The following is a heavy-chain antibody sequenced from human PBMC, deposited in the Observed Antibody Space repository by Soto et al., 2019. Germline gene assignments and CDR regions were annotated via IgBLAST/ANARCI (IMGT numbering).Heavy chain of an antibody. V-gene: IGHV1-18*01. J-gene: IGHJ4*02. D-gene: IGHD3-22*01. CDR3: ARDSSSGYFDSSDYPTGFDY. CDR2: VSGDNDNI. CDR1: GYTFTKYG. Sequence: QVQLVQSGAEVKKPGASVKVSCKASGYTFTKYGFSWVRQAPGQGLEWMGWVSGDNDNIHYTLNLQGRVTMTTDTSTSTAYMELRSLTSDDTAVYYCARDSSSGYFDSSDYPTGFDYWGQGTLVTVSS.